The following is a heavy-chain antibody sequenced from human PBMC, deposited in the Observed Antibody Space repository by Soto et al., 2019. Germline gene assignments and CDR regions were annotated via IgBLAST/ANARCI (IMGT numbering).Heavy chain of an antibody. CDR2: ISSSSSTI. D-gene: IGHD2-2*01. CDR3: ARDKSRSPLDY. Sequence: EVQLVESGGGLVQPGGSLRLSCAASGFTFSSYSMNWVRQAPGKGLEWVSYISSSSSTIYYADSVKGRFTLSRDNAKNSLYLQMNSLRAEDTAVYYCARDKSRSPLDYWGQGTLVSVSS. J-gene: IGHJ4*02. CDR1: GFTFSSYS. V-gene: IGHV3-48*01.